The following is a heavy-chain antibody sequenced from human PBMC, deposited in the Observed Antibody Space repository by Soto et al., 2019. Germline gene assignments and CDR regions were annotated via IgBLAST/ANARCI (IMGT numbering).Heavy chain of an antibody. J-gene: IGHJ5*02. CDR2: IYHSGST. CDR3: ARSYSSSWYWFDP. Sequence: QLQLQESGSGLVKPSQTLSLTCAVSGGSISSGGYSWSWIRQPPGKGLEWIGYIYHSGSTYYNPSLKSRVTISVDRSKNQFSLKLSSVTAADTAVYYCARSYSSSWYWFDPWGQGTLVTVSS. CDR1: GGSISSGGYS. V-gene: IGHV4-30-2*01. D-gene: IGHD6-13*01.